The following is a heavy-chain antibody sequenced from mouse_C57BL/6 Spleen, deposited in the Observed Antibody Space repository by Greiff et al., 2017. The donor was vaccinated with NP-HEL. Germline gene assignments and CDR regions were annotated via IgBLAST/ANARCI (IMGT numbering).Heavy chain of an antibody. CDR2: IHPNSGST. Sequence: QVQLQQPGAELVKPGASVKLSCKASGYTFTSYWMHWVKQRPGQGLEWIGMIHPNSGSTNYNEKFKSKATLTVDKSSSTAYMQLSSLTSEDSAVYYCARRGWDGYYFDYWGQGTTLTVSS. J-gene: IGHJ2*01. CDR3: ARRGWDGYYFDY. CDR1: GYTFTSYW. V-gene: IGHV1-64*01. D-gene: IGHD4-1*01.